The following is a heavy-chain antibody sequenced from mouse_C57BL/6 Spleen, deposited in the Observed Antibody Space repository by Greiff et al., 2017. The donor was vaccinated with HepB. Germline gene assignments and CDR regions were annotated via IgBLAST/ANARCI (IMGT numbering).Heavy chain of an antibody. CDR1: GYTFTSYW. J-gene: IGHJ4*01. CDR3: AKAITTVVAND. Sequence: QVQLQQSGAELAKPGASVKLSCKASGYTFTSYWMHWVKQRPGQGLEWIGYINPSSGYTKYNQKFKDKAKLTADKSSSTAYMQLSSLTYEDSAVYYCAKAITTVVANDWGQGTSVTVSS. V-gene: IGHV1-7*01. D-gene: IGHD1-1*01. CDR2: INPSSGYT.